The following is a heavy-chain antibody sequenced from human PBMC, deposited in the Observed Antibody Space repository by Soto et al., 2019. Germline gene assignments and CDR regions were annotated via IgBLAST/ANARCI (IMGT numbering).Heavy chain of an antibody. CDR2: IYYSGST. J-gene: IGHJ6*02. V-gene: IGHV4-39*01. CDR1: GGSISRSSYY. CDR3: ARQARSAAGHYGMDV. D-gene: IGHD6-13*01. Sequence: PSETLSLTCTVSGGSISRSSYYWGLIRQPPGKGLEWIGSIYYSGSTYYNPSLKSRVTISVDTSKNQFSLKLSSVTAADTAVYYCARQARSAAGHYGMDVWGQGTTVTVSS.